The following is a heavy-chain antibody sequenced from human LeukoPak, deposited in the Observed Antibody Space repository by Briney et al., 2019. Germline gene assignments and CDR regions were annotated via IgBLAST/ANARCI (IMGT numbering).Heavy chain of an antibody. D-gene: IGHD3-10*01. CDR1: GGSISSYY. CDR3: ARFRRGHSTGYYFDY. V-gene: IGHV4-59*08. Sequence: SETLSLTCTVSGGSISSYYWSWLRQPPGKGLEWIGYIYYSGSTNYNPSLKSRVTISVDTSKNQFSLKLSSVTAADTAVYYCARFRRGHSTGYYFDYWGQGTLVTVSS. CDR2: IYYSGST. J-gene: IGHJ4*02.